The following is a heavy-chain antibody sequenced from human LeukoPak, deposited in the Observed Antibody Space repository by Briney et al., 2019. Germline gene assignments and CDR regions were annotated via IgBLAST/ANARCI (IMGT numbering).Heavy chain of an antibody. J-gene: IGHJ5*02. CDR2: ISGNGIGT. D-gene: IGHD2-15*01. CDR3: TKDPGFFQGDSEDRFDP. V-gene: IGHV3-23*01. Sequence: PGGSLRLSCAASGFTFIHNAMNWARQAPGKGLEWVSGISGNGIGTYYADSVKGRFTISRDNSKNTLYLQMNSLRAEDTAIYYCTKDPGFFQGDSEDRFDPWGQGTLVTVSS. CDR1: GFTFIHNA.